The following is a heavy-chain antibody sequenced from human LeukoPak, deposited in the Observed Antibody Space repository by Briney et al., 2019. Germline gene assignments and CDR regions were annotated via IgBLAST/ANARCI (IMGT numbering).Heavy chain of an antibody. D-gene: IGHD1-26*01. J-gene: IGHJ5*02. V-gene: IGHV1-69*05. CDR2: IIPIFGTA. CDR3: ARDRNIVGATTFWFDP. Sequence: ASVKVSCKASGGTFSSYAISWVRQAPGQGLEWMGGIIPIFGTANYAQKFQGRVTITTDESTSTAYMELSSLRSEDTAVYYRARDRNIVGATTFWFDPWGQGTLVTVSS. CDR1: GGTFSSYA.